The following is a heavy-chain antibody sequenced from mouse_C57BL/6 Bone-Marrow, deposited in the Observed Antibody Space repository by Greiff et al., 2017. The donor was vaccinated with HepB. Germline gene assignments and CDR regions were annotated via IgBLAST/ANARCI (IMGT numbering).Heavy chain of an antibody. CDR1: GYTFTDYE. CDR2: IDPETGGT. D-gene: IGHD1-1*01. Sequence: QVQLQQSGAELVRPGASVTLSCKASGYTFTDYEMHWVKQTPVHGLEWIGAIDPETGGTAYNQKFKGKAILTAEKSSSTAYMQLSSLTSEDSAVYFCARIHYGSTFFDYWGQGTTLTVSS. J-gene: IGHJ2*01. V-gene: IGHV1-15*01. CDR3: ARIHYGSTFFDY.